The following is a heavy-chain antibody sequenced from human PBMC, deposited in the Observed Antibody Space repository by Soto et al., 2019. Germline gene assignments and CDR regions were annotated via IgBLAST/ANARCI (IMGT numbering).Heavy chain of an antibody. D-gene: IGHD4-17*01. V-gene: IGHV3-33*01. CDR3: ARDDDYEANGLDY. CDR1: GLTSSRYV. J-gene: IGHJ4*02. Sequence: PGGSLRLSCVGSGLTSSRYVMHWLRQAPGEGLEWMAVIVNDGSDRDYAASVAGRFTISRDNSKNTLYLQMDNLGVDDTAMYYCARDDDYEANGLDYWGQGTLVTVSS. CDR2: IVNDGSDR.